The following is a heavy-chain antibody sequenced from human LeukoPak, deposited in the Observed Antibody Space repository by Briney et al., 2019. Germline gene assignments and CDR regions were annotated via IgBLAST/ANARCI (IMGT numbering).Heavy chain of an antibody. V-gene: IGHV3-9*01. Sequence: PGRSLRLSCAASGFTFDDYAMHWVRQAPGKGLEWVSGISWNSGSIGYADSVKGRFTISRDNSKNTLYLQMNSLRAEDTAVYYCAKAGSGSYSMTGDYWGQGTLVTVSS. CDR1: GFTFDDYA. J-gene: IGHJ4*02. D-gene: IGHD3-10*01. CDR2: ISWNSGSI. CDR3: AKAGSGSYSMTGDY.